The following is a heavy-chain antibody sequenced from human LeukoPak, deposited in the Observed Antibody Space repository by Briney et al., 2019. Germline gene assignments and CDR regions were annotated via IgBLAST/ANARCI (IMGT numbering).Heavy chain of an antibody. Sequence: GGSLRLSCAASGFTFSSYAMHWVRQAPGKGLEYVSAISSNGGSTYYANSVKGRFTISRDNSKNTLYLQMGSLRAEDMAVYYCARATYYYDSSGSGDAFDIWGQGTMVTVSS. V-gene: IGHV3-64*01. D-gene: IGHD3-22*01. CDR3: ARATYYYDSSGSGDAFDI. CDR1: GFTFSSYA. J-gene: IGHJ3*02. CDR2: ISSNGGST.